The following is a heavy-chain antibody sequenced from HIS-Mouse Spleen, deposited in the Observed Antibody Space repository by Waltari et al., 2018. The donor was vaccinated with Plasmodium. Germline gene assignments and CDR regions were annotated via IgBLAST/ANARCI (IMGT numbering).Heavy chain of an antibody. CDR2: INHSGST. CDR1: GGSFSGYY. CDR3: ARGRRIVVVTAPRGFFDY. V-gene: IGHV4-34*01. Sequence: QVQLQQWGAGLLKPSETLSLTCAVYGGSFSGYYWSWIRQPPGKGLEWMGEINHSGSTNYSPSLKSRCTRAVDTSKNQSPLKLSSVTAADTAVYYCARGRRIVVVTAPRGFFDYGGQGTLVTVSS. D-gene: IGHD2-21*02. J-gene: IGHJ4*02.